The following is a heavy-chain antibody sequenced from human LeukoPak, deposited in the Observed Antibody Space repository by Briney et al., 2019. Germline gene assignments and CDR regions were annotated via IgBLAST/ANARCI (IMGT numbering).Heavy chain of an antibody. CDR1: GFTFSSYS. J-gene: IGHJ3*02. D-gene: IGHD3-9*01. CDR2: INHSGST. V-gene: IGHV4-34*01. Sequence: GSLRLSCAASGFTFSSYSMNWVRQPPGKGLEWIGEINHSGSTNYNPSLKSRVTISVDTSKNQFSLKLSSVTAADTAVYYCARIRRLRYFDWLTRYAFDIWGQGTMVTVSS. CDR3: ARIRRLRYFDWLTRYAFDI.